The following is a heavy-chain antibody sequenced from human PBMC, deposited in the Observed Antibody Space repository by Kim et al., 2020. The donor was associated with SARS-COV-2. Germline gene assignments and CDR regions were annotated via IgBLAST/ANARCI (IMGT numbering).Heavy chain of an antibody. D-gene: IGHD3-10*01. CDR1: GESFSGYH. Sequence: SETLSLTCAVYGESFSGYHWSWIRQPPGKGLEWIGEINHSGDSNYNPSLKSRVTISVDTSKNHFSLRLTSVTATDTAIYYCARFSPRLHYYGSENHYWFDPWGQGTLVTVSS. J-gene: IGHJ5*02. CDR3: ARFSPRLHYYGSENHYWFDP. CDR2: INHSGDS. V-gene: IGHV4-34*01.